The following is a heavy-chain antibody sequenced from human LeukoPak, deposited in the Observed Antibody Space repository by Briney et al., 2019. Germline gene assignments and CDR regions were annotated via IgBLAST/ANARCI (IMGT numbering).Heavy chain of an antibody. CDR3: AARYYYGMDV. Sequence: GESLKISCKDSGFSFTNYWIAWVRQMPGKGPEWMGIIYPGDSDTRYSPSFQGQVTISADKSISTAYLQWSSLKASDTAMYYCAARYYYGMDVWGQGTTVTVSS. J-gene: IGHJ6*02. CDR1: GFSFTNYW. CDR2: IYPGDSDT. V-gene: IGHV5-51*01.